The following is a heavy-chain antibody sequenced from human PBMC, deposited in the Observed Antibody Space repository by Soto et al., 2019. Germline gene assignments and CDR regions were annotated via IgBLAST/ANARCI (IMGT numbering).Heavy chain of an antibody. CDR3: VRQGIDYLHGLVDV. CDR1: SGPSSSHN. D-gene: IGHD1-26*01. J-gene: IGHJ6*02. V-gene: IGHV4-59*08. CDR2: VYYTGGT. Sequence: QVHVQQSGPGLVKPSETLSLSCTVSSGPSSSHNWGWIRQPPGRGLEWICYVYYTGGTSYNPSLKRRVTISADTSTNHISLTLSSVTAADTAVYYCVRQGIDYLHGLVDVWGQGTTVSVSS.